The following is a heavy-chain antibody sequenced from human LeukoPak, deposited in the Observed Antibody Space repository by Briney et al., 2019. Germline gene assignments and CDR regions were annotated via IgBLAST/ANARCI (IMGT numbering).Heavy chain of an antibody. CDR3: ARDFGTEGYCSSTSRYFYGMDV. V-gene: IGHV4-4*02. Sequence: SETLSLTCAVSGGSISSSNWWSWVRQPPGKGLEWIGEIYHSGSTNYNPSLKSRVTISVDKSKNQFSLKLSSVTAADTAVYYCARDFGTEGYCSSTSRYFYGMDVWGQGTTVTVSS. J-gene: IGHJ6*02. D-gene: IGHD2-2*01. CDR2: IYHSGST. CDR1: GGSISSSNW.